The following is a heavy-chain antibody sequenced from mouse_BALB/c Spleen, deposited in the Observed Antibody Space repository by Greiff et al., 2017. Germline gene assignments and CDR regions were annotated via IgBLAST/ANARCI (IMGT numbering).Heavy chain of an antibody. CDR3: ARLRLRGYAMDY. CDR2: ISSGSSTI. J-gene: IGHJ4*01. V-gene: IGHV5-17*02. Sequence: EVMLVESGGGLVQPGGSRKLSCAASGFTFSSFGMHWVRQAPEKGLEWVAYISSGSSTIYYADTVKGRFTISRDNPKNTLFLQMTSLRSEDTAMYYCARLRLRGYAMDYWGQGTSVTVSA. CDR1: GFTFSSFG. D-gene: IGHD1-2*01.